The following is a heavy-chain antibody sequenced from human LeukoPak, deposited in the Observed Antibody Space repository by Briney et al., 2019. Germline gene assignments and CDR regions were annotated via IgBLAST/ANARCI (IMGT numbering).Heavy chain of an antibody. CDR2: INPDGDGM. CDR1: GFTVSSNY. Sequence: GGSLRLSCAASGFTVSSNYMNWIRQAPGKGLEWVANINPDGDGMRFVDSVKGRFTMSRDNAQSSLHLQMNRLRVEDTAFYYCAAWTDRGYSYWGQGVLVTVSS. J-gene: IGHJ4*02. V-gene: IGHV3-7*01. CDR3: AAWTDRGYSY. D-gene: IGHD5-12*01.